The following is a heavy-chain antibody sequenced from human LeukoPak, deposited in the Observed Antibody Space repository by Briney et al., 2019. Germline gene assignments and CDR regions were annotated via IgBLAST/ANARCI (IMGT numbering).Heavy chain of an antibody. CDR2: IYTSGTA. Sequence: SETLSLTCTVSGSSISNYYWSWIRQPAGRGLEWIGRIYTSGTADYNPSLKSRVTMSIDTSKNQFSLDLRSVTAADTALYYCARDVWFGESSTFDFWGQGILVTVSS. V-gene: IGHV4-4*07. J-gene: IGHJ4*02. D-gene: IGHD3-10*01. CDR3: ARDVWFGESSTFDF. CDR1: GSSISNYY.